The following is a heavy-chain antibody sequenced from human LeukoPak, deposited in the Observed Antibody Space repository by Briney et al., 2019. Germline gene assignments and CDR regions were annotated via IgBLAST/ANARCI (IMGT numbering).Heavy chain of an antibody. CDR2: IYYTGST. CDR3: ARRTGYYDGFDY. V-gene: IGHV4-59*01. D-gene: IGHD3/OR15-3a*01. Sequence: SETLSLTCTVSDGSISSYYWSWIRKPPGKGLEWIGYIYYTGSTNYNPSLKSRVTISVDTSKNQFSLKLSSVTAADTAVYYCARRTGYYDGFDYWGQGTLVTVSS. CDR1: DGSISSYY. J-gene: IGHJ4*02.